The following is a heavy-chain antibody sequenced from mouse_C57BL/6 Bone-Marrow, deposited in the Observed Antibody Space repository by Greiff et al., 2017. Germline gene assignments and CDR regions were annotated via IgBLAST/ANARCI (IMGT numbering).Heavy chain of an antibody. CDR2: IYPRSGNT. Sequence: VKLQESGAELARPGASVKLSCKASGYTFTSYGISWVKQRTGQGLEWIGEIYPRSGNTYYYEKFKGKATLTADKSSSTAYMELRSLTSEDSAVYFCARKDYDWAYWGQGTLVTVSA. J-gene: IGHJ3*01. D-gene: IGHD2-4*01. CDR1: GYTFTSYG. V-gene: IGHV1-81*01. CDR3: ARKDYDWAY.